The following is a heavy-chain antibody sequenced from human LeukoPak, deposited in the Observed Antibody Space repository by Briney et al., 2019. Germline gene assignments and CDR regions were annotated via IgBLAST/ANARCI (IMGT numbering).Heavy chain of an antibody. CDR2: ISPTGEGT. J-gene: IGHJ4*02. CDR1: GFAFSNTS. V-gene: IGHV3-23*01. Sequence: GGSLRLSCAASGFAFSNTSMTWVRQAPGRGLEWVSTISPTGEGTHYADSVKGRFTISRDNSKNTLSLEMNSLRADDTATYYCARDAGGAWPFDYWGQGTRVIVSS. D-gene: IGHD4-17*01. CDR3: ARDAGGAWPFDY.